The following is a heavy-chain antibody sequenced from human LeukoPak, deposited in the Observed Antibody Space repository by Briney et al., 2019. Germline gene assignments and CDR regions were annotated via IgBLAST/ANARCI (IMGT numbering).Heavy chain of an antibody. CDR2: INHSGNT. D-gene: IGHD2-2*01. V-gene: IGHV4-34*01. J-gene: IGHJ4*02. Sequence: PSETLSLTCAVYGGSFSGYYWSWIRQPPGKGLEWIGEINHSGNTNYNPSLKSRVTISVDTSKNQFSLKLSSVTAADTAVYYCARRPRGDIVVVPAATHFDYWGQGTLVTVSS. CDR3: ARRPRGDIVVVPAATHFDY. CDR1: GGSFSGYY.